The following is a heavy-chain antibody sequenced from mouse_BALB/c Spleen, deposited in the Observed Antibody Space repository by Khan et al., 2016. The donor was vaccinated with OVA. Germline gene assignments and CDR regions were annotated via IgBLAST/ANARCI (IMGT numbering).Heavy chain of an antibody. J-gene: IGHJ3*01. CDR2: INTYYGDA. CDR1: GYTFTDFT. CDR3: GRGGGGDRFLY. V-gene: IGHV1S137*01. Sequence: VQLVESGAELVRPGVSVKISCKGSGYTFTDFTMHWVKQSHAMSLEWIGVINTYYGDADYNQKFKGKATMTVDKSSNTAYMDLARLTSEDSAIYYCGRGGGGDRFLYWGQGTLVTVSA.